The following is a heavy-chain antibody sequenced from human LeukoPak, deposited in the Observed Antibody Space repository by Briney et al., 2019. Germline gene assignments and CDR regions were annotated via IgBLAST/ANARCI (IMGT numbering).Heavy chain of an antibody. CDR1: EFTFTTYD. Sequence: RGSLRLSCAASEFTFTTYDMSWVRQSPGKGLEWVSAIRASGGGTYYADSVKGRFTISRDNSKNTLYLQMNGLRAEDTAVYYCAKEKSRGDTFDIWGQGTMVTVPS. CDR2: IRASGGGT. V-gene: IGHV3-23*01. CDR3: AKEKSRGDTFDI. J-gene: IGHJ3*02.